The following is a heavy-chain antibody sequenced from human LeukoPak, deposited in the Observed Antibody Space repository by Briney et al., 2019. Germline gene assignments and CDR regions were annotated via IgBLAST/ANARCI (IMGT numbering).Heavy chain of an antibody. V-gene: IGHV3-21*01. D-gene: IGHD5-24*01. CDR2: ISSSSSYI. CDR3: ARDGVGWRGVEMATIYYFDY. Sequence: PGGSLRLSFSASGFTFSSYSMNLFRQAPGKGLDCVSSISSSSSYIYYADPVKGRFTISRDNAKNSLYLQMNSLRAEDTAVYYCARDGVGWRGVEMATIYYFDYWGQGTLVTVSS. J-gene: IGHJ4*02. CDR1: GFTFSSYS.